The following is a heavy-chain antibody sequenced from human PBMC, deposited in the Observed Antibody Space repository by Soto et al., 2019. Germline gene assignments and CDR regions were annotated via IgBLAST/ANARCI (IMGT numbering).Heavy chain of an antibody. D-gene: IGHD5-12*01. V-gene: IGHV1-2*02. J-gene: IGHJ6*03. Sequence: QVQLVQSGAEVKKPGASVTVSCKASGYRFSDYYLHWVRQAPGQGPEWMGWMNPNSGDTKYAQKCKGRGTMTRDTSVRTAVMELNGLKSDDTAVYYCARESGGATATLDYYYFYMDVWGIGTTVTVSS. CDR2: MNPNSGDT. CDR3: ARESGGATATLDYYYFYMDV. CDR1: GYRFSDYY.